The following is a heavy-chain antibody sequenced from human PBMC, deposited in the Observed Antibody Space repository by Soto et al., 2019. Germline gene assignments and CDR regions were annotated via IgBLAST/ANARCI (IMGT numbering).Heavy chain of an antibody. D-gene: IGHD3-10*01. V-gene: IGHV1-69*13. CDR2: IIPVFGTA. Sequence: ASVKVSCKASGGPYNSFAISWVRQAPGQGLEWIGGIIPVFGTATYAQKFKGRVTITAEESTSTAYMALSSLTSEDTAVYYCAIFLSGAGSYYDGQHYQYNTYLNVLDPGTTVAASS. CDR3: AIFLSGAGSYYDGQHYQYNTYLNV. CDR1: GGPYNSFA. J-gene: IGHJ6*02.